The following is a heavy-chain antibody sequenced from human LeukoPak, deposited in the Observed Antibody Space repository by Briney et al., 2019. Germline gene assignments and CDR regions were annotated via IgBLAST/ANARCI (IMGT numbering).Heavy chain of an antibody. CDR2: IKQDGSEK. CDR3: ARGSSSSWYFDY. Sequence: GGSLRLSCAASGFTSSDYYMSWIRQAPGKGLEWVANIKQDGSEKYYVDSVKGRFTISRDNAKNSLYLQMNSLRAEDTAVYYCARGSSSSWYFDYWGQGTLVTVSS. CDR1: GFTSSDYY. J-gene: IGHJ4*02. D-gene: IGHD6-13*01. V-gene: IGHV3-7*04.